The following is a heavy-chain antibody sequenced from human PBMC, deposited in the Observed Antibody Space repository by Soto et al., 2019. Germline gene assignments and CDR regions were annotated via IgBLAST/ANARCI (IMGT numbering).Heavy chain of an antibody. CDR2: IYYSGST. Sequence: SETLSLTCTVSVGSISSYYWSWIRQPPGKGLEWIGYIYYSGSTNYNHSLKSRVTISVDTSKNQSSPKLSSVTAADTAVYYCAIETSYFNYWGEGTLVNVSS. CDR3: AIETSYFNY. V-gene: IGHV4-59*01. D-gene: IGHD2-2*01. J-gene: IGHJ4*02. CDR1: VGSISSYY.